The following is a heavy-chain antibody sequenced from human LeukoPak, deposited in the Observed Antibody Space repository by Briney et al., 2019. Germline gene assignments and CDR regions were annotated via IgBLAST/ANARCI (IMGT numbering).Heavy chain of an antibody. V-gene: IGHV4-34*01. CDR3: ARELAYSSSWSKGRRFDY. CDR1: DGSFGPYY. J-gene: IGHJ4*02. Sequence: SETLSLTCAVSDGSFGPYYWSWIRQPPGKGLEYIGESNHSGSTNYNPSLKGRVTISVDKSKNQFSLRLSSLTAADTAVYFCARELAYSSSWSKGRRFDYWGQGTLVTVSS. CDR2: SNHSGST. D-gene: IGHD6-13*01.